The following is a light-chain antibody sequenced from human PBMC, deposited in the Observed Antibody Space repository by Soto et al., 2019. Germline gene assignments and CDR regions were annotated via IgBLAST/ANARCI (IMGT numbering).Light chain of an antibody. Sequence: MNQSPSTLSANVGDKVTITCRASQGIVRWLAWYQQKPGKAPKLLIYDASSLESGVPSRFSGSGSGTEFTLTISSLQPDDFATYYCQQYNSYSQTFGQGTKVDIK. CDR2: DAS. J-gene: IGKJ1*01. CDR3: QQYNSYSQT. V-gene: IGKV1-5*01. CDR1: QGIVRW.